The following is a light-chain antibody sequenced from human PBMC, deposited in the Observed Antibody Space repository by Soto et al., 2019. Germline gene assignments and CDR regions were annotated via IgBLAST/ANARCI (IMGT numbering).Light chain of an antibody. Sequence: EIVLTQSPGTLSLSPGERATFSCRASQSVSSSYIAWYQQKRGQAPRRLIYGASIRATGIPDRFSGSVSGTDFTLTISSLEPEEFALYYWQQYHTSPPTFGQGTKVELK. J-gene: IGKJ1*01. V-gene: IGKV3-20*01. CDR3: QQYHTSPPT. CDR1: QSVSSSY. CDR2: GAS.